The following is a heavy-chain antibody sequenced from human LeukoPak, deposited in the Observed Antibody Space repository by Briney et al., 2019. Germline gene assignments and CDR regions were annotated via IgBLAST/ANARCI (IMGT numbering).Heavy chain of an antibody. D-gene: IGHD4-17*01. J-gene: IGHJ3*02. CDR1: GYTFTSYD. Sequence: VASVKVSCKASGYTFTSYDINWVRQATGQGLEWMGWMNPNSGNTGYAQKFQGRVTMTRNTSISTAYMELSSLRSEDTAVYYCASRGGPGYGDYVDAFDIWGQGTMVTVSS. V-gene: IGHV1-8*01. CDR2: MNPNSGNT. CDR3: ASRGGPGYGDYVDAFDI.